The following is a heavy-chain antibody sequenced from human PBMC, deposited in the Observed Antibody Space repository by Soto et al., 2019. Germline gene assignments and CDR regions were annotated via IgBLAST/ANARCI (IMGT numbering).Heavy chain of an antibody. CDR1: GFTFSSYT. V-gene: IGHV3-21*02. CDR2: ISSRSTNT. CDR3: ARGNLYYFEY. D-gene: IGHD1-1*01. J-gene: IGHJ4*02. Sequence: EVQLVESGGGLVKPGGSLRLSCEDSGFTFSSYTMNWVRRAPGKGLEWVSSISSRSTNTHYADSVRGRFTISRDNAKSALYLQMKSLRAEETAVYYCARGNLYYFEYWGQGTLVTVSS.